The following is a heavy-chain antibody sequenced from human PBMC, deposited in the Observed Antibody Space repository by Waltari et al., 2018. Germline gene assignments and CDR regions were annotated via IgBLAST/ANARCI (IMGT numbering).Heavy chain of an antibody. CDR2: IYYSGST. CDR1: GGSISSSTHY. J-gene: IGHJ3*02. V-gene: IGHV4-39*01. D-gene: IGHD3-3*01. CDR3: ATAYDFWSGYSRVAFDI. Sequence: QLQLQESGPGLVMPSETLSLTCTVSGGSISSSTHYWARIRPPPGKGLEWFGSIYYSGSTYYNPSLKSRVTISVDTSKNQFSLKLSSVTAADTAVYYCATAYDFWSGYSRVAFDIWGQGTMVTVSS.